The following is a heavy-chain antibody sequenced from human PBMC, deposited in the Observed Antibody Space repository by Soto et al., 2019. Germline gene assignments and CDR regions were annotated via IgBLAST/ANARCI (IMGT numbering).Heavy chain of an antibody. CDR1: GYSFTNYD. CDR3: ARGVDAGVDS. V-gene: IGHV1-8*01. J-gene: IGHJ5*01. D-gene: IGHD3-10*01. CDR2: VNPSNGNT. Sequence: QVQLVQSGAEVKKPGASMKVSCKASGYSFTNYDINWVRQATGQGLEWMGWVNPSNGNTWYAQYFEGRVTITRDTSSNTVYMELGGLSSDDTAVYYCARGVDAGVDSWGQGTLVTVSS.